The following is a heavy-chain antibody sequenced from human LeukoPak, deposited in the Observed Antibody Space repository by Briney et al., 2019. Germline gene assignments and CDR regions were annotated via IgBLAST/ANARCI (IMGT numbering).Heavy chain of an antibody. CDR3: ARSGREDYGDYWQRYFDY. Sequence: PSETLSLTCTVSGGSISSYYWSWIRQPPGKELEWIGYIYYSGSTNYNPSLKSRVTISVDTSKNQFSLKLSSVTAADTAVYYCARSGREDYGDYWQRYFDYWGQGTLVTVSS. J-gene: IGHJ4*02. CDR2: IYYSGST. V-gene: IGHV4-59*01. CDR1: GGSISSYY. D-gene: IGHD4-17*01.